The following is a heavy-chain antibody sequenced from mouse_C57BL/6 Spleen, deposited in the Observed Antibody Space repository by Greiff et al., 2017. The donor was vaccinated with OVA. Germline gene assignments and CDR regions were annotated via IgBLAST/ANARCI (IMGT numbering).Heavy chain of an antibody. CDR1: GYSITSGYY. V-gene: IGHV3-6*01. J-gene: IGHJ4*01. CDR3: AREDDGYYDAMDY. Sequence: VQLQQSGPGLVKPSQSLSLTCSVTGYSITSGYYWNWIRQFPGNKLEWMGYISYDGSNNYNPSLKNRISITRDTSKNQFFLKLNSVTTEDTATYYCAREDDGYYDAMDYWGQGTSVTVSS. CDR2: ISYDGSN. D-gene: IGHD2-3*01.